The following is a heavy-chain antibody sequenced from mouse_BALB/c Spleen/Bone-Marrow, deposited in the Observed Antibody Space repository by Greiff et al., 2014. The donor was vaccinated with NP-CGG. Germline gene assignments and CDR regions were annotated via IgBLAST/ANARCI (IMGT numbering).Heavy chain of an antibody. CDR2: ISTYSGNT. CDR3: ARRTTGYAMDY. V-gene: IGHV1-67*01. CDR1: GYTFTDYA. J-gene: IGHJ4*01. Sequence: VQLQQSGPELVRPGVSVKISCRGSGYTFTDYAIHWVKQSPAKSLEWIGVISTYSGNTKYNQKFKDKATMTVDKSSSTAYMELAGLTSEDSAIYYCARRTTGYAMDYWGQGTSVTVSS.